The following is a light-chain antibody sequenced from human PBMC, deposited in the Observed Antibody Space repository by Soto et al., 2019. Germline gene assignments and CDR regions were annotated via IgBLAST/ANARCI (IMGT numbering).Light chain of an antibody. J-gene: IGLJ2*01. V-gene: IGLV2-11*01. CDR1: SSGVGGYNF. CDR3: CSDADRDNVL. CDR2: DVR. Sequence: QSALTQPRSVSGSPGQSVTISCTGISSGVGGYNFVSWYQQHPGKAPKLILYDVRKWPSGVPDRFSGSKSGNTASLTISGLQAEDEADYYCCSDADRDNVLFGGGTKLTVL.